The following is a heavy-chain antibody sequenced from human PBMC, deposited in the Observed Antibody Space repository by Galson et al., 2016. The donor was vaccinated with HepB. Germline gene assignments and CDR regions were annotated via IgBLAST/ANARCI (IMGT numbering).Heavy chain of an antibody. D-gene: IGHD6-25*01. V-gene: IGHV3-11*04. CDR3: ATGLGGIAPAGY. CDR1: GFTFSDHY. J-gene: IGHJ4*02. Sequence: SLRLSCAASGFTFSDHYMNWIRQAPGKGLEWVSYISPSGAAIYYADSVKGRFTISRDNAKNSLFLQMNSLRADDTATYYCATGLGGIAPAGYWGRGTPVTVSS. CDR2: ISPSGAAI.